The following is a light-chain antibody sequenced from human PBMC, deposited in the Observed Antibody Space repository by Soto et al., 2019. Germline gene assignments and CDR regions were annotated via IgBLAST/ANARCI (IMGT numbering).Light chain of an antibody. CDR3: QQYNNWPRT. J-gene: IGKJ1*01. V-gene: IGKV3-15*01. CDR2: GAS. CDR1: QSVSIN. Sequence: EIVMTQAPATLSVSPGERATLSCRASQSVSINLAWYQQKPGQAPRLLFYGASTRATGIPARFSGSGSGTEFTLTITSPQSEDFAVYYCQQYNNWPRTFGQGTKV.